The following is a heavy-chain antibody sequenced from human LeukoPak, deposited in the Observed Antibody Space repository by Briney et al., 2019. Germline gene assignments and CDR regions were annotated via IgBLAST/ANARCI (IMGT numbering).Heavy chain of an antibody. J-gene: IGHJ5*02. CDR1: GGSISSYY. V-gene: IGHV4-4*09. D-gene: IGHD3-22*01. Sequence: PSETLSLTCTVSGGSISSYYWSWIRQPPGKGLEWIGYIYTSGSTNYNPSLKSRVTISVDTSKNQFSLKLSSVTAADTAVYYCARHDYDSSVYDTQDWFDGWGQGTLVTASP. CDR3: ARHDYDSSVYDTQDWFDG. CDR2: IYTSGST.